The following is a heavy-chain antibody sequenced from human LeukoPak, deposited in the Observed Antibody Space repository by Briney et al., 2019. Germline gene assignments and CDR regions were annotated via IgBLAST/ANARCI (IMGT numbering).Heavy chain of an antibody. CDR3: ARDNYNWGNDY. CDR2: IIPIFGTA. V-gene: IGHV1-69*05. CDR1: GGTFSSYA. D-gene: IGHD3-16*01. J-gene: IGHJ4*02. Sequence: ASVKVSCKASGGTFSSYAISWVRQAPGQGLEWMEGIIPIFGTANYAQKFQGRVTMTRDTSISTAYMELSRLRSDDTAVYYCARDNYNWGNDYWGQGTLVTVSS.